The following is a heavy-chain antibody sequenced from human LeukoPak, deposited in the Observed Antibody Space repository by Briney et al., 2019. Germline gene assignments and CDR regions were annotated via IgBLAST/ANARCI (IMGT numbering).Heavy chain of an antibody. J-gene: IGHJ4*02. CDR3: AIPPGYCGNDCSFDH. CDR1: GYSFSNYW. Sequence: GGALKISCGGSGYSFSNYWIGWVRQMPGKGVEGVVIIYPGDYETRYSPSFQGLVTISVEKSISTAYLQWSGLKASDTAMYYCAIPPGYCGNDCSFDHWGQGTLVTVSS. CDR2: IYPGDYET. V-gene: IGHV5-51*01. D-gene: IGHD2-21*02.